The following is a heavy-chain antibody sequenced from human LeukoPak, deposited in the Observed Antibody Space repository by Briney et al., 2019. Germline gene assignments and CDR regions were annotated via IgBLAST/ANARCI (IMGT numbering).Heavy chain of an antibody. D-gene: IGHD2-2*01. CDR2: MHTNCGKT. CDR3: GRGGDIAEVPAAMVGP. J-gene: IGHJ5*02. V-gene: IGHV1-8*01. CDR1: GYTFTSYD. Sequence: GASVKVTCTASGYTFTSYDINWVRQATGQGLAWMGCMHTNCGKTGHAQKFQGRLTMTRDTSTNTAYMELVSVRSEDTAVYYCGRGGDIAEVPAAMVGPWGQGALVSVSS.